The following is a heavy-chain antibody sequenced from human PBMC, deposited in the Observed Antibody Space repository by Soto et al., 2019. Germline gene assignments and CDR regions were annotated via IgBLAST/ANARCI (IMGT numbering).Heavy chain of an antibody. CDR1: GFTLSGYE. Sequence: PGGSLRLSCAASGFTLSGYEMHWVRQAPGKGLEWVAVISNDGSSQYYADSVKGRFTISRDNSKNTLYLQMNSLSTEDTAVYFCARDVKRRVSSVSYYNGMDVWGLENTVTVSS. CDR2: ISNDGSSQ. V-gene: IGHV3-30*03. J-gene: IGHJ6*02. D-gene: IGHD3-16*02. CDR3: ARDVKRRVSSVSYYNGMDV.